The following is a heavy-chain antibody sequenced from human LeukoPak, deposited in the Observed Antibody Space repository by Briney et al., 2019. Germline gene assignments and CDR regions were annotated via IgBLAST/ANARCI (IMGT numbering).Heavy chain of an antibody. CDR3: AKDTTAWWYHRAHMNV. CDR2: IRGSDDKT. CDR1: GFGLSIYA. D-gene: IGHD2-15*01. V-gene: IGHV3-23*01. J-gene: IGHJ6*03. Sequence: GGSLRLFCAASGFGLSIYALSWVPRAPGGGLGGGAEIRGSDDKTHHAGSGQGRFTLTKDNSENRLSQQMDSLGAEDTAVHFCAKDTTAWWYHRAHMNVWGKGTTVTVSS.